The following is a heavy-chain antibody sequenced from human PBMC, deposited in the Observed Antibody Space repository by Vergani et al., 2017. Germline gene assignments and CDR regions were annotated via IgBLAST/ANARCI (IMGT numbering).Heavy chain of an antibody. CDR1: GFTFDNYA. V-gene: IGHV3-23*01. CDR3: AKQYFVSGNYLFDY. D-gene: IGHD3-10*01. CDR2: ISGSGSPT. Sequence: EVDLLESGGDLVQPGGSLRLSCTASGFTFDNYAMTWVRQAPGKGLEWVSGISGSGSPTFYADSVKGRLTISRDNSKNTLFLHMSSLRVEDTAIYYCAKQYFVSGNYLFDYWGQGTLVTVSS. J-gene: IGHJ4*02.